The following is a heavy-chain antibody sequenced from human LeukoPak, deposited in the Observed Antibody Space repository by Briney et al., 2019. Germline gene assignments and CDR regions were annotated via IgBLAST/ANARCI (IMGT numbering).Heavy chain of an antibody. CDR1: GYSFTSYW. D-gene: IGHD2-2*01. V-gene: IGHV5-51*01. CDR2: IYPGDSDT. CDR3: ARALVPAAIGINRFDP. J-gene: IGHJ5*02. Sequence: GESLKISCKGSGYSFTSYWIGWVRQMPGKGLEWMGIIYPGDSDTRYSPSFQGQVTISADKSISTAYLQWSSLKASDTAMYYCARALVPAAIGINRFDPWGQGTLVTVSS.